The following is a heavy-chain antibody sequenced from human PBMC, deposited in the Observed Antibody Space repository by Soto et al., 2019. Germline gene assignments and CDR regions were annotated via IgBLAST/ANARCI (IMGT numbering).Heavy chain of an antibody. CDR2: INAGNGNT. D-gene: IGHD6-13*01. J-gene: IGHJ4*02. Sequence: QAPLVQPGAEVKKPGASVKVSCKASGYTFTSYAMNWVRQAPGQRLDWMGWINAGNGNTKYSQKFLVRATITRDTSASTAYMELRSLRSEYTAVDYCARGLVLYYVDYWGQGTLVTFSS. CDR1: GYTFTSYA. CDR3: ARGLVLYYVDY. V-gene: IGHV1-3*01.